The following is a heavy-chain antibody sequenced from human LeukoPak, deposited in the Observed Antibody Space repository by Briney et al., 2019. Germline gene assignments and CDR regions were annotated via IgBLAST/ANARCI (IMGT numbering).Heavy chain of an antibody. CDR2: IYHSGST. D-gene: IGHD3-16*01. CDR1: GGSISSGGYS. Sequence: PSETLSLTCAVSGGSISSGGYSWSWIRQPPGKGLEWIGYIYHSGSTYYNPSLKSRVTISVDRSKNQFSLKLSSVTAAATAVYYWARGGGGGPSFDYWGQGTLVTVSS. V-gene: IGHV4-30-2*01. J-gene: IGHJ4*02. CDR3: ARGGGGGPSFDY.